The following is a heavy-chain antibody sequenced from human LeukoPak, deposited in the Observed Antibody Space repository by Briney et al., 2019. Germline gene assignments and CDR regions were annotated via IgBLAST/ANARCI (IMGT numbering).Heavy chain of an antibody. D-gene: IGHD3-10*01. V-gene: IGHV3-21*01. CDR3: ASSYYGSGSSFFDY. Sequence: GALRISCSASGFTLCSYSMNWVRQAPGKGPEWVSFISSGAGYIYYADSVEGRFSISRDNAKNSLYLQMNSLRAEDTAVYYCASSYYGSGSSFFDYWGHGTLVTVSS. J-gene: IGHJ4*01. CDR1: GFTLCSYS. CDR2: ISSGAGYI.